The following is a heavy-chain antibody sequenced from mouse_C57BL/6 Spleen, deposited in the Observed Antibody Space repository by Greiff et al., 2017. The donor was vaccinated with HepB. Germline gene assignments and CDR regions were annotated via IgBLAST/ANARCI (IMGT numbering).Heavy chain of an antibody. CDR1: GYSITSGYY. V-gene: IGHV3-6*01. CDR2: ISYDGSN. CDR3: ARDSSGYGYFDY. D-gene: IGHD3-2*02. J-gene: IGHJ2*01. Sequence: EVKLVESGPGLVKPSQSLSLTCSVTGYSITSGYYWNWIRQFPGNKLEWMGYISYDGSNNYNPSLKNRISITRDTSKNQFFLKLNSVTTEDTATYYCARDSSGYGYFDYWGQGTTLTVSS.